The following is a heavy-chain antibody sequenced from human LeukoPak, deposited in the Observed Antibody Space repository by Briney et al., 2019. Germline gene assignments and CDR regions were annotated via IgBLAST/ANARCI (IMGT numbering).Heavy chain of an antibody. CDR2: ISSGGGTI. J-gene: IGHJ6*02. Sequence: GGSLRLSCAASGFTFSSYSMNWVRQAPGKGLEWVSYISSGGGTIYYADSVKGRFTISRDNAKNSLYLQMNSLRAEDTAVYYCARVSRGSGYVLAPYYYYGMDVWGQGTTVTVSS. CDR3: ARVSRGSGYVLAPYYYYGMDV. CDR1: GFTFSSYS. V-gene: IGHV3-48*04. D-gene: IGHD5-12*01.